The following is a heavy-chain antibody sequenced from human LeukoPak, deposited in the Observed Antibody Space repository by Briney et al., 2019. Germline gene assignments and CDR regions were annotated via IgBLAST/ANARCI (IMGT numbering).Heavy chain of an antibody. Sequence: ASVKVSCKASGYTFTGYYMHWVRQAPGQGLEWMGWINPNSGGTNYAQRFQGRVTMTRDTSISTAYMELSRLRSDDTAVYYCARDQGSGWSEKADYWGQGTLVTVSS. CDR3: ARDQGSGWSEKADY. CDR2: INPNSGGT. J-gene: IGHJ4*02. CDR1: GYTFTGYY. D-gene: IGHD6-19*01. V-gene: IGHV1-2*02.